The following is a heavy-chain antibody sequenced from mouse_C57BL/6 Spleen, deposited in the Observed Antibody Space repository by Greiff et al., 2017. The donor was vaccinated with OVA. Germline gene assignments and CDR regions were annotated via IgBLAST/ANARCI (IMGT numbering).Heavy chain of an antibody. D-gene: IGHD2-5*01. J-gene: IGHJ4*01. CDR1: GFNIKNPY. CDR2: IDPANGNT. V-gene: IGHV14-3*01. Sequence: VQLQQSVAELVRPGASVKLSCTASGFNIKNPYMHWVKQRPEQGLEWIGRIDPANGNTKYAPKFKGTATITADTSSNTAYLQLSSLTSEDTAIYYCARDRSNYGNYYAMDYWGQGTSVTVSS. CDR3: ARDRSNYGNYYAMDY.